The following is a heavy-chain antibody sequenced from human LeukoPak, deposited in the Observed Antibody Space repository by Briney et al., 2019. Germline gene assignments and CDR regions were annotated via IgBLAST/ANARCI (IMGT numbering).Heavy chain of an antibody. CDR1: GGSISSGDYY. Sequence: SQTLSLTCTVSGGSISSGDYYWSWIRQPPGKGLEWIGYIYYSGSTYYNPSLRSRVTISVDMSKDQFSLKLSSVTAADTAVYYCARDYYGSGSYPDYWGQGTLVTVSS. CDR3: ARDYYGSGSYPDY. CDR2: IYYSGST. D-gene: IGHD3-10*01. V-gene: IGHV4-30-4*01. J-gene: IGHJ4*02.